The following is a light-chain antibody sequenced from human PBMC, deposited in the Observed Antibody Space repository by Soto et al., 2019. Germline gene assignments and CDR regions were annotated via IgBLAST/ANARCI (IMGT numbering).Light chain of an antibody. Sequence: EIVLTQSPVTLSLSPGERATLSCRASQSVSSFLAWYQQKPGQAPRLLIFDASNRATGIPARFSGSGSGTDFTRPISSLEPEDSAVYYCQQRGNWPPYTFGQGTKLEIK. CDR3: QQRGNWPPYT. CDR1: QSVSSF. V-gene: IGKV3-11*01. J-gene: IGKJ2*01. CDR2: DAS.